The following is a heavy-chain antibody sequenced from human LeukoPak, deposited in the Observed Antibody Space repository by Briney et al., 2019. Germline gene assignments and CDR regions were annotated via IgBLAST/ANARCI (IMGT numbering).Heavy chain of an antibody. CDR1: GFTFSNFG. Sequence: GTSLRLSCAASGFTFSNFGFHWVRQAPGKGLEWVAVIFYDGSRKFYADSVKGRFIISRDTSKNTLYLQLNSLRAEDTAVYYCARDDSATYYNLAYWGQGTPVTVSS. V-gene: IGHV3-33*01. CDR2: IFYDGSRK. D-gene: IGHD3-10*01. J-gene: IGHJ4*02. CDR3: ARDDSATYYNLAY.